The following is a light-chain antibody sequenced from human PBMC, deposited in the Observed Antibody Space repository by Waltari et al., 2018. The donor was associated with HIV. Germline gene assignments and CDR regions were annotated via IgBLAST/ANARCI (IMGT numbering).Light chain of an antibody. CDR1: SSNIGAGFD. J-gene: IGLJ1*01. CDR3: QSYDSSLSSYV. Sequence: SVLTQPPSVSGAPGQRVTISCTGSSSNIGAGFDVHWYQQLPGIAPKLLIYAATNRHSGVPDRFSGSKSGTSASLAITGLQAEDEADYYCQSYDSSLSSYVFASGTRVTVL. CDR2: AAT. V-gene: IGLV1-40*01.